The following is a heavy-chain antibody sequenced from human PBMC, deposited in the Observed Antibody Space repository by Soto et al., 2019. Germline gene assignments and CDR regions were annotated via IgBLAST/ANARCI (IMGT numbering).Heavy chain of an antibody. J-gene: IGHJ4*02. CDR1: GFTGSSIY. D-gene: IGHD6-13*01. CDR3: ARGIAAAGALYDS. CDR2: IYSGGST. Sequence: GVSLRLSCAASGFTGSSIYMSWVRQAPGKGLEWVSVIYSGGSTYYADSVKGRFTISRDNSKNTLYLQMNSLRAEDTAVYYCARGIAAAGALYDSWGQGTLVTVSS. V-gene: IGHV3-53*01.